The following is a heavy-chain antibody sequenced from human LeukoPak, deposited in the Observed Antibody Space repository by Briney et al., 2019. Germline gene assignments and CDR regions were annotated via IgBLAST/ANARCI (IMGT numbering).Heavy chain of an antibody. Sequence: ASVKVSCKASGYTFTGYYIHWVRQAPGQGLEWVGWINPRSGDTNYAQNFQGRVTLTGDTSISTHYMEMSSLTSDDTAVYYCARGSGSSWFDYWGQGTLVTVSS. CDR2: INPRSGDT. V-gene: IGHV1-2*02. D-gene: IGHD6-13*01. CDR1: GYTFTGYY. J-gene: IGHJ4*02. CDR3: ARGSGSSWFDY.